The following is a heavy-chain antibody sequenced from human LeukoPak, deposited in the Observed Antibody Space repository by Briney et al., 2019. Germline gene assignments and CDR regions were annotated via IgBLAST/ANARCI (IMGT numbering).Heavy chain of an antibody. V-gene: IGHV4-39*01. J-gene: IGHJ5*01. CDR2: IYYSGSI. CDR3: ERLNTEWGFWFDS. CDR1: GDSISRNTYH. D-gene: IGHD5-18*01. Sequence: PSETLSLTCIVSGDSISRNTYHWGWVRQPPGKGLEWIGTIYYSGSIYYNQSLRGRVALSVDTSKNQFSLKLTSVTAADTAVYYCERLNTEWGFWFDSWGQGTLVTVSS.